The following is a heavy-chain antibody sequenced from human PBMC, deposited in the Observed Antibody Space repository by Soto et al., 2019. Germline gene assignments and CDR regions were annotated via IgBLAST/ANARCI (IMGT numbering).Heavy chain of an antibody. V-gene: IGHV3-23*01. CDR1: GFTFSSYA. CDR3: AKRRYEGVRNRYCSSTSCYYTNDYYYYGTDV. D-gene: IGHD2-2*01. CDR2: ISGSGGST. J-gene: IGHJ6*02. Sequence: GGSLRLSWAASGFTFSSYAMSWVRQAPGKGLEWVSAISGSGGSTYYADSVKGRFTISRDNSKNTLYLQMNSLRAEDTAVYYCAKRRYEGVRNRYCSSTSCYYTNDYYYYGTDVRGQGTTVTVSS.